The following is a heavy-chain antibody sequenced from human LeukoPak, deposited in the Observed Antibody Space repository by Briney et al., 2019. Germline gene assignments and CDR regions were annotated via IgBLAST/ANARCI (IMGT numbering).Heavy chain of an antibody. J-gene: IGHJ5*02. D-gene: IGHD3-3*01. Sequence: ASVKVSCKASGYTFTSYYMHWVRQAPGQGLEWMGIINPSGGSTSYAQKFQGRVTVTRDTSTSTVYMELSSLRSEDTAVYYCARSHDSYYDFWSGQYNWFDPWGQGTLVTVSS. V-gene: IGHV1-46*01. CDR3: ARSHDSYYDFWSGQYNWFDP. CDR2: INPSGGST. CDR1: GYTFTSYY.